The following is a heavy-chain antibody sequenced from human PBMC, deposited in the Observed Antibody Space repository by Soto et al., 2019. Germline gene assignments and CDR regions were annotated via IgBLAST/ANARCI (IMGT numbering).Heavy chain of an antibody. Sequence: QVQLQESGPGLVKPSETLSLTCTVSGVSISSYYWSWIRQPPGKGLEWIGYIHYSGSADYNPSLKSRVTISVDTSKNQFSRKLSSVTAADTAVYYCARDRVGVSRYWGQGTLVTVSS. CDR3: ARDRVGVSRY. D-gene: IGHD1-26*01. CDR1: GVSISSYY. J-gene: IGHJ4*02. V-gene: IGHV4-59*01. CDR2: IHYSGSA.